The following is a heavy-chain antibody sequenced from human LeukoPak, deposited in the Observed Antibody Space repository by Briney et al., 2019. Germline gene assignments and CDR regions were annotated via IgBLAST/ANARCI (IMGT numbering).Heavy chain of an antibody. CDR2: IYYSGST. Sequence: SETLSLTCTVSGGSISSSSYYWGWIRQPPGKGLEWIGSIYYSGSTYYNPSLKSRVSISVDTSKNQFSLKLSSVTAADTAVYYCARGQGWFGELRGYFDYWGQGTLVTVSS. D-gene: IGHD3-10*01. J-gene: IGHJ4*02. CDR1: GGSISSSSYY. CDR3: ARGQGWFGELRGYFDY. V-gene: IGHV4-39*07.